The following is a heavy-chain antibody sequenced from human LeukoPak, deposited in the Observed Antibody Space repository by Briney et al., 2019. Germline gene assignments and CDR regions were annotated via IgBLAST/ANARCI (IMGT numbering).Heavy chain of an antibody. J-gene: IGHJ4*02. CDR3: AKDRGYCSGGSCDFDY. V-gene: IGHV3-23*01. CDR2: ISGSGGST. Sequence: GGSLRLSCAASGFTFSSYAMSWVRQAPGKGLEWVSAISGSGGSTYYADSVKGRFTISRDNSKNTLYLRMNSLRAEDTAVYYCAKDRGYCSGGSCDFDYWGQGTLVTVSS. D-gene: IGHD2-15*01. CDR1: GFTFSSYA.